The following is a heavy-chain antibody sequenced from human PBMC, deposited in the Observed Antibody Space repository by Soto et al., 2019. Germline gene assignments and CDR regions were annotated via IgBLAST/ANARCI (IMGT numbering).Heavy chain of an antibody. CDR3: ASGSGSYYNDWFDP. V-gene: IGHV1-69*13. CDR2: IIPIFGTA. CDR1: GGTFSSYA. J-gene: IGHJ5*02. D-gene: IGHD3-10*01. Sequence: SVKVSCKASGGTFSSYAISWVRQAPGQGLEWMGGIIPIFGTANYAQKFQGRVTITADESTSTAYMELSSLRSEDTAVYYCASGSGSYYNDWFDPWGKGTLVTVSS.